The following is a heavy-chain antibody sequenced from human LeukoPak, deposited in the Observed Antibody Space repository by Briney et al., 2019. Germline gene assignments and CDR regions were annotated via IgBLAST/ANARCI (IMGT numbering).Heavy chain of an antibody. D-gene: IGHD1-14*01. V-gene: IGHV4-34*01. Sequence: SETLSLTCAVYGGSFSGYYWSWIRQPPGKGLEWIGEINHSGSTNYNPSLKSRVTISVDTSKNQFSLKLSSVTAADTAVYYCARGRGFRTLPFDYWGQGTLVTVSP. CDR2: INHSGST. CDR1: GGSFSGYY. J-gene: IGHJ4*02. CDR3: ARGRGFRTLPFDY.